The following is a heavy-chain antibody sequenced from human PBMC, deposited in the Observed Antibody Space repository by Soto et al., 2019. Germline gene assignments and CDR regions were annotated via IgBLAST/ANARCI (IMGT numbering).Heavy chain of an antibody. CDR1: GGTFSSYA. D-gene: IGHD2-15*01. CDR3: ARDKGYCSGGSCTGGGYFDY. J-gene: IGHJ4*02. Sequence: ASVKVSCKASGGTFSSYAISWVRQAPGQGLEWMGGIIPIFGTANYAQKFQGRVTITADESTSTAYMELSSLRSEDTAVYYCARDKGYCSGGSCTGGGYFDYWGQGTLVTVSS. CDR2: IIPIFGTA. V-gene: IGHV1-69*13.